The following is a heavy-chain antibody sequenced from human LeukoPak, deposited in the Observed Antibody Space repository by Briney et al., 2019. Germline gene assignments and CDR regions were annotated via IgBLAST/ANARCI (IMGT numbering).Heavy chain of an antibody. D-gene: IGHD6-13*01. V-gene: IGHV3-21*01. CDR1: GFTFSSYG. J-gene: IGHJ6*04. CDR3: ARDRGGIAAAAHLDV. CDR2: ISSSSSYI. Sequence: GGSLRLSCAASGFTFSSYGMHWVRQAPGKGLEWVSSISSSSSYIYYADSVKGRFTISRDNAKNSLYLQMNSLRAEDTAVYYCARDRGGIAAAAHLDVWGKGTTVTVSS.